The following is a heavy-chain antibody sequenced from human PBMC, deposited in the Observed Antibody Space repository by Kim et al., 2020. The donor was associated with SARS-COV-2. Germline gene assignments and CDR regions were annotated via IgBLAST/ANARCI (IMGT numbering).Heavy chain of an antibody. CDR1: GFAFSSYA. J-gene: IGHJ4*02. Sequence: GGSLRLSCAASGFAFSSYALSWVRQAPGKGLEWVSGLSGSGANTYYADSVKGGFTISRDNSKSMLYLWMTSLKVEDMAVYYCAKGDQTVLYYDRCYDYWGQGTLVTVSS. D-gene: IGHD3-10*02. CDR3: AKGDQTVLYYDRCYDY. V-gene: IGHV3-23*01. CDR2: LSGSGANT.